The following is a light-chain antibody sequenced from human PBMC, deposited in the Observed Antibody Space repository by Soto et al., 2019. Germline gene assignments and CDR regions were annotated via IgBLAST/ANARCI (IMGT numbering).Light chain of an antibody. CDR1: SSDVGGYNY. V-gene: IGLV2-14*01. Sequence: QSALTQPASVSGSPGQSITISCTGTSSDVGGYNYVSWYQQHPGKAPNLMIYEVSNRPSGVSNRFSGSKSGNTASLTISGLQDEDEADYYCSSYTSSSTPFVFGTGTKLTVL. CDR3: SSYTSSSTPFV. J-gene: IGLJ1*01. CDR2: EVS.